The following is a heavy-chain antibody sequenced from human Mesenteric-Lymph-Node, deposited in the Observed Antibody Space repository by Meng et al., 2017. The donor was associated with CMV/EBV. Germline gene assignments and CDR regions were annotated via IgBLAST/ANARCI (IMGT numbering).Heavy chain of an antibody. J-gene: IGHJ4*02. V-gene: IGHV4-31*02. CDR2: IYYSGST. CDR3: ARAGGNWNAYSDS. D-gene: IGHD1-1*01. CDR1: GGSISSGGYY. Sequence: SGGSISSGGYYWSWIRQHPGKGLEWIGYIYYSGSTYYNPSLKSRVTISVDTSKNQFSLKLSSVTAADTAVYYCARAGGNWNAYSDSWGQGTLVTVSS.